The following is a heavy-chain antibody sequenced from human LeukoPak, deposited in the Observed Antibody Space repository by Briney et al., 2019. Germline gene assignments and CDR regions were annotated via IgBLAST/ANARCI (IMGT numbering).Heavy chain of an antibody. J-gene: IGHJ4*02. Sequence: PGGSLRLSCAASGIPFSDAWMSWVRQPPGKGLEWVGRIKSRAHGGATEYAASVKGRLIISRDDSKNMLYLEMNGLIIEDTGVYYCSDENHYQLKSWGQGTLVTVSS. CDR2: IKSRAHGGAT. CDR3: SDENHYQLKS. D-gene: IGHD1-14*01. V-gene: IGHV3-15*01. CDR1: GIPFSDAW.